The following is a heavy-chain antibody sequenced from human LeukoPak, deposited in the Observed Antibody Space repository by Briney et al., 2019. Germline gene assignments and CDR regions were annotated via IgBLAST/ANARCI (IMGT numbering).Heavy chain of an antibody. CDR1: GGSISSYY. CDR2: IYYSGST. CDR3: ARDSHFRGGVHTGRTLDY. Sequence: SETLSLTCTVSGGSISSYYWSWIRQPPGKGLEWIGYIYYSGSTYYNPSLKSRVTISVDTSKNQFSLKLSSVTAADTAVYYCARDSHFRGGVHTGRTLDYWGQGTLVTVSS. V-gene: IGHV4-59*12. D-gene: IGHD3-16*01. J-gene: IGHJ4*02.